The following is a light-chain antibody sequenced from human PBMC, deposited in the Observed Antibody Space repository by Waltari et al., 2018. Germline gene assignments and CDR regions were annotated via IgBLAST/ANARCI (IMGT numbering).Light chain of an antibody. J-gene: IGKJ1*01. Sequence: ENVLTQSPGTLSLSPGERVSLSCRASETVNNNYLAWYQQKPGQAPRLLIYDVFKRATGIPDRVSGSGSGTDFTLTISRLEPEDFAVYYCHQYGSPPRTFGQGTKVDI. CDR2: DVF. V-gene: IGKV3-20*01. CDR1: ETVNNNY. CDR3: HQYGSPPRT.